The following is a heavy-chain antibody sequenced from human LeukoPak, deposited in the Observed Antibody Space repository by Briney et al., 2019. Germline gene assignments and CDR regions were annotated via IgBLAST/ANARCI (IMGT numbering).Heavy chain of an antibody. CDR1: GDSFRSGVLY. CDR3: ARIFAS. D-gene: IGHD3-3*01. Sequence: SETLSLTCTLFGDSFRSGVLYWGWIRQPPGKRTEWIGDTLHTGTPNYTPSLRSRATISLDTSKSQFSLRLPSVIAADSVVYNCARIFASWSQGILATAYS. CDR2: TLHTGTP. V-gene: IGHV4-61*08. J-gene: IGHJ5*02.